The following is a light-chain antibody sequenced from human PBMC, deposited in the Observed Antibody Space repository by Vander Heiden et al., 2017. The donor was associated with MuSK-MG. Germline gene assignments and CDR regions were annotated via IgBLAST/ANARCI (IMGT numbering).Light chain of an antibody. J-gene: IGKJ3*01. CDR2: GAS. Sequence: IPLTQSPATLPLSPGERATLSCRASQSVSSNYLAWYKQKPGQAPRLLIYGASSRATGIKDRFRGSGYGTDFTLTISRREPEDFAVYYCQQYGSSPPIFTFGPGTKVDIK. CDR3: QQYGSSPPIFT. CDR1: QSVSSNY. V-gene: IGKV3-20*01.